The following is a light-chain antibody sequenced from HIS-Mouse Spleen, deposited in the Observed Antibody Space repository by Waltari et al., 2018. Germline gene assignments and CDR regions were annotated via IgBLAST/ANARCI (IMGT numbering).Light chain of an antibody. V-gene: IGLV3-21*03. CDR2: DDS. CDR1: NIGSKS. J-gene: IGLJ2*01. CDR3: QVWDSSSDHVV. Sequence: SYVLTQPPSVSVAPGKTARITCGGNNIGSKSVHWYQQKQGPAPVLVVCDESYQQSPRQAPGLVVYDDSDRPSGIPERFSGSNSGNTATLTISRVEAGDEADYYCQVWDSSSDHVVFGGGTKPTVL.